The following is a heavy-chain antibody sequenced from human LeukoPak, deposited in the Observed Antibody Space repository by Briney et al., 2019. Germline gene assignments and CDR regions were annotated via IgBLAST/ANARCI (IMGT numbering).Heavy chain of an antibody. Sequence: SESLSLTCTVSGGSISSYYWSWIRQPPGKGLEWIGYISYSRSSNYNPPLKSRVTLSADTSKNQFSLKLSSVTAADTAVYFCARYSGGWPYYFGYWGQGALVT. J-gene: IGHJ4*02. CDR3: ARYSGGWPYYFGY. D-gene: IGHD6-19*01. CDR2: ISYSRSS. CDR1: GGSISSYY. V-gene: IGHV4-59*08.